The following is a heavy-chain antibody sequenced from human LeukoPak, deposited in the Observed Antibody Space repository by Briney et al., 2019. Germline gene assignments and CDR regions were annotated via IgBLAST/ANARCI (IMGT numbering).Heavy chain of an antibody. Sequence: TSETLSLTCTVSGGSISSYYWSWIRQPPGKGLEWIGYIYYSGSTNYNPSLKSRVTISVDTSKNQFSLKLSSVTAADTAVYYCARRGSSGYYSFFDYWGQGTLVTVSS. CDR3: ARRGSSGYYSFFDY. D-gene: IGHD3-22*01. CDR1: GGSISSYY. CDR2: IYYSGST. V-gene: IGHV4-59*08. J-gene: IGHJ4*02.